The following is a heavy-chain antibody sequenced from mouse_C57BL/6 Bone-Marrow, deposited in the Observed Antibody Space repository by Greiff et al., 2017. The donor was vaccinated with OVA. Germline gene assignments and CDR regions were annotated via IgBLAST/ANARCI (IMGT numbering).Heavy chain of an antibody. CDR2: IDPSDSYT. D-gene: IGHD6-2*01. V-gene: IGHV1-69*01. CDR3: ARFRAESPFAY. Sequence: QVQLQQPGAELVMPGASVKLSCKASGYTFTSYWMHWVKQRPGQGLEWIGEIDPSDSYTNYNQKFKGKSTLTVDKSSSTAYMQLSGLTSEDSAVYYCARFRAESPFAYWGQGTLVTVSA. J-gene: IGHJ3*01. CDR1: GYTFTSYW.